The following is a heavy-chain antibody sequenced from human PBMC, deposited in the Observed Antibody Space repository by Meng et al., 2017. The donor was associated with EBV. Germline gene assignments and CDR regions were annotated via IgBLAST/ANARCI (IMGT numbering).Heavy chain of an antibody. J-gene: IGHJ4*02. CDR2: FLPTLGAP. CDR3: ASESGRGYTPDY. Sequence: QVKLGQSGAEVKKAGSSVKVSCKTSGGPFRNYAISWVRQAPGQGLEWLGGFLPTLGAPNYAQKFHGRVSITADESTSTHYMDLSSLRSEDTAVYYCASESGRGYTPDYWGQGTLVTVSS. CDR1: GGPFRNYA. D-gene: IGHD3-10*01. V-gene: IGHV1-69*01.